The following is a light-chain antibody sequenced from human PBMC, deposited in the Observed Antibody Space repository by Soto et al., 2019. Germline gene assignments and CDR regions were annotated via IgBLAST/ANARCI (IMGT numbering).Light chain of an antibody. Sequence: QSVLTQPPSASGSPGQSVAISCTGTSSDVGGYNYVSWYQQHPGKAPKLMIYEVSKRPSGVPDRFSGSKSGNTASLTVSGLQAEDEAEYYCNSYAGTNNYVVLGGGTKLTVL. CDR1: SSDVGGYNY. CDR2: EVS. J-gene: IGLJ2*01. CDR3: NSYAGTNNYVV. V-gene: IGLV2-8*01.